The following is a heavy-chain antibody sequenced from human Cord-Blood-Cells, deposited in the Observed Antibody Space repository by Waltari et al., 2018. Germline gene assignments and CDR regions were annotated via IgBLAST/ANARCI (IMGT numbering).Heavy chain of an antibody. J-gene: IGHJ4*02. CDR2: INHSGST. Sequence: QVQLQQWGAGLLKPSETLSLTCAVYGGSFSGYYWSWSRQPPGKGLEWIGEINHSGSTNYNPSLKSRVTISVDTSKNQFSLKLSSVTAADTAVYYCARGRFLEWLPYYFDYWGQGTLVTVSS. CDR1: GGSFSGYY. V-gene: IGHV4-34*01. D-gene: IGHD3-3*01. CDR3: ARGRFLEWLPYYFDY.